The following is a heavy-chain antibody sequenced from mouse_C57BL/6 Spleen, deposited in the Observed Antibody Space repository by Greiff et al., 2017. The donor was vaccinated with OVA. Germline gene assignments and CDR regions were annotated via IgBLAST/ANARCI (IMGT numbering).Heavy chain of an antibody. CDR1: GFTFSSYG. Sequence: EVKLMESGGDLVKPGGSLKLSCAASGFTFSSYGMSWVRQTPDKRLEWVATISSGGSYTYYPDSVKGRFTISRDNAKNTLYLQMGSLKSEDTAMYYGARHRASPYYFDDWGQGTTLTVAS. V-gene: IGHV5-6*01. CDR2: ISSGGSYT. J-gene: IGHJ2*01. CDR3: ARHRASPYYFDD.